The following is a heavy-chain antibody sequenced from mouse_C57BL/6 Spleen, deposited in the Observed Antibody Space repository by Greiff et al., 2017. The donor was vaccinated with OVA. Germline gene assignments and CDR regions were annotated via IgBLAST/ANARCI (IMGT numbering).Heavy chain of an antibody. J-gene: IGHJ4*01. CDR3: ARSYGSSRYAMDY. CDR2: IYPGSGST. CDR1: GYTFTSYW. Sequence: QVQLKQPGAELVKPGASVKMSCKASGYTFTSYWITWVKQRPGQGLEWIGDIYPGSGSTNYNEKFKSKATLTVDTSSSTAYMQLSSLTSEDSAVYYCARSYGSSRYAMDYWGQGTSVTVSS. D-gene: IGHD1-1*01. V-gene: IGHV1-55*01.